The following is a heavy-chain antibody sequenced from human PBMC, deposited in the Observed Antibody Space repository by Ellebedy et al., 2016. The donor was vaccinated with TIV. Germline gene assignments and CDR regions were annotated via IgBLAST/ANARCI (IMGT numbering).Heavy chain of an antibody. J-gene: IGHJ5*02. V-gene: IGHV4-34*01. CDR2: VNHSGVT. Sequence: MPSETLSLTCTVSGGSFGDYHWSWFRQSPGTGLEWIGEVNHSGVTTYNPSLTSRVNMSVDTSNSVFSLRLKSVTAADTAVYYCARAGGFSDFAVLDVAPRWFDPWGQGILVTV. D-gene: IGHD3-3*01. CDR3: ARAGGFSDFAVLDVAPRWFDP. CDR1: GGSFGDYH.